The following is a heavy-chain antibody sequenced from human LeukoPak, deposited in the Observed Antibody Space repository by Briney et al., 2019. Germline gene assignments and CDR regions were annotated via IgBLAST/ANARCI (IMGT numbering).Heavy chain of an antibody. D-gene: IGHD5-12*01. J-gene: IGHJ3*02. V-gene: IGHV1-18*01. CDR1: GGTFSSYA. CDR2: ISAYNGNT. Sequence: ASVKVSCKASGGTFSSYAISWVRQAPGQGLEWMGWISAYNGNTNYTQKLQGRVTMTTDTSTSTAYMELRSLRSDDTAVYYCAGDMAGSGYDFGAFDIWGQGTMVTVSS. CDR3: AGDMAGSGYDFGAFDI.